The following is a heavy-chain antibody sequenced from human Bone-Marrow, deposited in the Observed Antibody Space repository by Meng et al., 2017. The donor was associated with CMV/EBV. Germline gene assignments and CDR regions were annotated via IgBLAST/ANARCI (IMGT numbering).Heavy chain of an antibody. Sequence: CAVYGGSFSGCYWSWIRQPPGKGLEWIGEINHSGSTNYNPSLKSRVTISVDTSKNQFSLKLSSVTAADTAVYYCARGYNWNYWDWFDPWGQGTLVTVSS. CDR3: ARGYNWNYWDWFDP. CDR2: INHSGST. V-gene: IGHV4-34*01. D-gene: IGHD1-7*01. CDR1: GGSFSGCY. J-gene: IGHJ5*02.